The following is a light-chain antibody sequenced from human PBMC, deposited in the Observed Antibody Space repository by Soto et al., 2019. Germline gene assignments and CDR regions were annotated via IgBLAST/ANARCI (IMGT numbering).Light chain of an antibody. J-gene: IGKJ1*01. V-gene: IGKV3-20*01. CDR1: QRLSASD. Sequence: EIVLTQSPGTLSLSPGQRATLSCRASQRLSASDIAWYQQKPGQAPRLLIYGASRRATGIPDRFSGSGSGTDFTLTISRLEPEDFAVYYCQQYVSSATFGQGTKVDIK. CDR3: QQYVSSAT. CDR2: GAS.